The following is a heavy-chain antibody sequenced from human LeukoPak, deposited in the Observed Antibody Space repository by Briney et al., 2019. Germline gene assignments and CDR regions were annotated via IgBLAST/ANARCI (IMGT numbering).Heavy chain of an antibody. V-gene: IGHV1-69*04. CDR2: IIPILGIA. J-gene: IGHJ4*02. CDR1: GGTFSSYA. D-gene: IGHD1-26*01. CDR3: ARDRSGSYGGY. Sequence: GSSVKVSCKASGGTFSSYAISWVRQAPGQGLEWMGRIIPILGIANYAQKFQGRVTITADKSTSTAYMELSSLRSEDTAVYYCARDRSGSYGGYWGQGTLVTVSS.